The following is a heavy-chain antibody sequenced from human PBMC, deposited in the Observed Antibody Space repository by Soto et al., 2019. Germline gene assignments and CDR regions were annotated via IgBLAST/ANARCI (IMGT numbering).Heavy chain of an antibody. V-gene: IGHV3-30-3*01. Sequence: QVQLVESGGGVVQPGRSLRLSCAASGFTLSSYAMYWVRQAPGKGLDWVAVISYDGSNKYYADSVKGRFTISRDNAKNTLSLQMNSLRAEDTAVYYGARSRQLWVAIFDYWGQGTLVTVSS. CDR1: GFTLSSYA. J-gene: IGHJ4*02. CDR3: ARSRQLWVAIFDY. D-gene: IGHD5-18*01. CDR2: ISYDGSNK.